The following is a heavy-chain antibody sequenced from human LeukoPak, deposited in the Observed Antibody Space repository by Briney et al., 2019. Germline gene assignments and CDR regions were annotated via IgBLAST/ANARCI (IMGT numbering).Heavy chain of an antibody. D-gene: IGHD3-10*01. CDR1: GFTFSDSY. J-gene: IGHJ4*02. CDR3: AKDRGLLWFGDQWDFDY. V-gene: IGHV3-11*04. CDR2: ISGSGHII. Sequence: KPGGSLRPSCAASGFTFSDSYMSWIRQSPGKGLEWVSHISGSGHIIYYADSMKGRFTISRDNAKNSLYLQMNSLRAEDTAVYYCAKDRGLLWFGDQWDFDYWGQGTLVTVSS.